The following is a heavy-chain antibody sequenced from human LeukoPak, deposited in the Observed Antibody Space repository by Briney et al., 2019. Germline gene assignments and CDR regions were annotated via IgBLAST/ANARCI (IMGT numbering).Heavy chain of an antibody. D-gene: IGHD3-10*01. Sequence: GGSLRLSCAASGFTVSSNYMSWVRQAPGKGLEWVSVIYSGGSTYYSDSVKGRFTISRDNSKNTLYLQMNSLRAEDTAVYYCASGSGSYRTPYFYMDVWGTGTTVTVSS. J-gene: IGHJ6*03. CDR3: ASGSGSYRTPYFYMDV. V-gene: IGHV3-53*01. CDR1: GFTVSSNY. CDR2: IYSGGST.